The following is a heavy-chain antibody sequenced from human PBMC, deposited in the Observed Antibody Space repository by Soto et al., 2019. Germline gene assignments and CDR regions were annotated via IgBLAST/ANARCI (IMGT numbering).Heavy chain of an antibody. J-gene: IGHJ6*02. V-gene: IGHV3-23*01. Sequence: GGSLRLSCGASGFTFSSYAMSWVRQAPGKGLDWVSVISGSGGITHSADSVKGRFTISRDNSKNILYLQMNSLRAEDTAVYYCAKGITDTGGYYYYSMDVWGQGTAVTVSS. CDR2: ISGSGGIT. CDR1: GFTFSSYA. CDR3: AKGITDTGGYYYYSMDV. D-gene: IGHD3-16*01.